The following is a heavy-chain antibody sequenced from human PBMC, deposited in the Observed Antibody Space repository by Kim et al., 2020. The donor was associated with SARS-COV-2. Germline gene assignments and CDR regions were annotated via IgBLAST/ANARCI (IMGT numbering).Heavy chain of an antibody. Sequence: GGSLRLSCAASGFTFSSYGMHWVRQAPGKGLEWVAVIWYDGSNKYYADSVKGRFTISRDNSKNTLYLQMNSLRAEDTAVYYCARGTIAVAGTCDYWGQGTLVTVSS. CDR3: ARGTIAVAGTCDY. V-gene: IGHV3-33*01. CDR2: IWYDGSNK. CDR1: GFTFSSYG. D-gene: IGHD6-19*01. J-gene: IGHJ4*02.